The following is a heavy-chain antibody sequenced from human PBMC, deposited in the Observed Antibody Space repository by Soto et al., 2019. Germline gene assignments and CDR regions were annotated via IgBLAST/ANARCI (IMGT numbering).Heavy chain of an antibody. Sequence: SETLSLTCSVSGDSISGCSCYWGWIRQPPGKGLEWIGSISYSGSTFSNPSLKSRVTISADTSTNQFSLKLSSVTAADTALYFCARHLEYSTSWYFWGQGALVTVSS. D-gene: IGHD6-13*01. J-gene: IGHJ4*02. CDR2: ISYSGST. CDR3: ARHLEYSTSWYF. CDR1: GDSISGCSCY. V-gene: IGHV4-39*01.